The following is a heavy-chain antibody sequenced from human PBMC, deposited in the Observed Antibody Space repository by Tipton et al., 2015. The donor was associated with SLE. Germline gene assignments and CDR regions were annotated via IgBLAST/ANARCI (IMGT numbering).Heavy chain of an antibody. V-gene: IGHV4-30-2*01. CDR1: GGSISSGGYS. J-gene: IGHJ5*02. Sequence: TLSLTCVVSGGSISSGGYSWSWIRQTPGKGLEWIGYIYQSGSTYYNPSLKSRVSISVDRSRNQFSLKLSSVTAADTAVYYCARQPRGINWFDPWGQGTLVTVSS. CDR2: IYQSGST. CDR3: ARQPRGINWFDP.